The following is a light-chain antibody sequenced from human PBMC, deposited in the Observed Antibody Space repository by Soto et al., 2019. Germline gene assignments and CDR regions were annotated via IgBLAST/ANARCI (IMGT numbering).Light chain of an antibody. J-gene: IGLJ3*02. V-gene: IGLV1-44*01. CDR3: AAWDDDLNGLV. CDR2: NNN. CDR1: TSNIGSNI. Sequence: QSVLTQPPSASGTPGQRITISCSGRTSNIGSNIVSWYHHLPGAAPKLLIYNNNQRPSGVPDRFSASKSGTSASLAISGLQPEDESHYYCAAWDDDLNGLVFGGGT.